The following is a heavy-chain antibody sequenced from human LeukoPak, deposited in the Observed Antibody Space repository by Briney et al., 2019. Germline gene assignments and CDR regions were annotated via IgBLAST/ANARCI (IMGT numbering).Heavy chain of an antibody. J-gene: IGHJ4*02. D-gene: IGHD3-3*01. Sequence: NSGGSLRLSCAASGFTFSSYSMNWVRQAPGKGLEWVSSISSSSSYIYYADSVKGRFTISRDNAKNSLYLQMNSLRAEDTAVYYCARAGFWGGYPDYWGQGTLVTVSS. CDR2: ISSSSSYI. CDR3: ARAGFWGGYPDY. CDR1: GFTFSSYS. V-gene: IGHV3-21*01.